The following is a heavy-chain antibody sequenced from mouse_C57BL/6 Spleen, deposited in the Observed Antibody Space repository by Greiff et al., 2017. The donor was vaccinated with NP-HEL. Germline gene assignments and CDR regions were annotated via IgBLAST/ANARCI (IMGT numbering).Heavy chain of an antibody. V-gene: IGHV5-9-1*02. Sequence: EVQGVESGEGLVKPGGSLKLSCAASGFTFSSYAMSWVRQTPEKRLEWVAYISSGGDYIYYADTVKGRFTISRDNARNTLYLQMSSLKSEDTAMYYCTRANWDEDAYWGQGTLVTVSA. CDR3: TRANWDEDAY. CDR2: ISSGGDYI. J-gene: IGHJ3*01. CDR1: GFTFSSYA. D-gene: IGHD4-1*01.